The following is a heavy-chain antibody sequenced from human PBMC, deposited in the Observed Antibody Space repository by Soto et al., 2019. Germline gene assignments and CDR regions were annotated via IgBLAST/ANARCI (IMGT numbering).Heavy chain of an antibody. CDR2: IYPGDSDT. CDR3: ARLELTGLDN. J-gene: IGHJ1*01. D-gene: IGHD3-9*01. Sequence: GESLKISCKGSGYTFASHCIAWVRQMPWKGLEWMGIIYPGDSDTRYSPSFQGQVTISADKSFSTAYLQWSSLKASDTAIYFCARLELTGLDNWGQGTPVTVPS. V-gene: IGHV5-51*01. CDR1: GYTFASHC.